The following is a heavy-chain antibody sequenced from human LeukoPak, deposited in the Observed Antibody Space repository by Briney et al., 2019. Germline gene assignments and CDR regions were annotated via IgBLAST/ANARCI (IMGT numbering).Heavy chain of an antibody. Sequence: GGSLRLSCAVSGFTFSSYWMSWVRQAPGKGLEWVANIKPDGSEKYNAGSVKGRFTISRDNTENSLYLQMNSLRAEDTAVYYCVRDLSYFDYWGQGTLVIVSS. D-gene: IGHD3-9*01. CDR1: GFTFSSYW. V-gene: IGHV3-7*01. CDR2: IKPDGSEK. CDR3: VRDLSYFDY. J-gene: IGHJ4*02.